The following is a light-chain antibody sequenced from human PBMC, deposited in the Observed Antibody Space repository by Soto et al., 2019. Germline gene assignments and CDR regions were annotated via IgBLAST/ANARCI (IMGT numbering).Light chain of an antibody. CDR1: QAIRSD. Sequence: EIVMTQSPVALSVSPGERATLSCRASQAIRSDLAWYQQKPGRAPRLLISDVSTRATGIPARFNGSGSGTEFTLAISSLQFEDFAVYYCHQYNTWPLTFGGGTKVEIK. CDR3: HQYNTWPLT. CDR2: DVS. J-gene: IGKJ4*01. V-gene: IGKV3-15*01.